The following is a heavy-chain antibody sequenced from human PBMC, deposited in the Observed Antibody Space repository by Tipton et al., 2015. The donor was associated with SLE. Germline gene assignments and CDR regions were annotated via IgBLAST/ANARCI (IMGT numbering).Heavy chain of an antibody. CDR2: NYYSGST. Sequence: PGLVKPSETLSLTCTVSGGSISSSSYYWGWIRQPPGKELEWIGSNYYSGSTYYNPSLKSRVTISVDTSKNKFSLKLSSVTAADTAVYYCARHQYYYDSSGPFDYWGQGTLVTVSS. J-gene: IGHJ4*02. CDR1: GGSISSSSYY. V-gene: IGHV4-39*01. CDR3: ARHQYYYDSSGPFDY. D-gene: IGHD3-22*01.